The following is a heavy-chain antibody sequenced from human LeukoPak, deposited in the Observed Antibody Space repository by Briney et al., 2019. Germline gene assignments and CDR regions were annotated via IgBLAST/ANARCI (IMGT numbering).Heavy chain of an antibody. CDR2: IWYDGSNK. D-gene: IGHD6-13*01. CDR1: GFTFSSYG. Sequence: GGSLRLSCAASGFTFSSYGMHWVRQAPGKGLEWVAVIWYDGSNKYYADSVKGRFTISRDNSKNTLYLQMNSLRAEDTAVYYCARCIAPYYYYYGMDVWGQGTTVTVSS. J-gene: IGHJ6*02. V-gene: IGHV3-33*01. CDR3: ARCIAPYYYYYGMDV.